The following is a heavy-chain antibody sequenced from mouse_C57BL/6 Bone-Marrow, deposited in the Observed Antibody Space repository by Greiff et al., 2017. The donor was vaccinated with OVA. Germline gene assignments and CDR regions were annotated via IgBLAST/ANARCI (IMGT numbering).Heavy chain of an antibody. CDR2: SNYDGSST. Sequence: EVQVVESEGGLVQPGSSMKLSCTASGFTFSDYYMAWVRQVPEKGLEWVANSNYDGSSTYYLDSLKSRFIISRDNAKNILYLQMSSLKSEDTATYYCARGYFDGYYDAMDYWGQGTSVTVSS. CDR1: GFTFSDYY. V-gene: IGHV5-16*01. D-gene: IGHD2-3*01. CDR3: ARGYFDGYYDAMDY. J-gene: IGHJ4*01.